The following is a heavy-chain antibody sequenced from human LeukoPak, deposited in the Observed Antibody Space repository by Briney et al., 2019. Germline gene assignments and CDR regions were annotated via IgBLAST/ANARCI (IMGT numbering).Heavy chain of an antibody. D-gene: IGHD3-22*01. J-gene: IGHJ3*02. CDR2: ISAYNGNT. CDR1: GYAFTSYG. CDR3: ARDNYYDSSGYYFGAFDI. V-gene: IGHV1-18*01. Sequence: ASVKVSCKASGYAFTSYGISWVRQAPGQGREWMGWISAYNGNTNYAQKIQGRVTMTTDTSTSTAYMELRSLRSDDTAVYYRARDNYYDSSGYYFGAFDIWGQGTMVTVSS.